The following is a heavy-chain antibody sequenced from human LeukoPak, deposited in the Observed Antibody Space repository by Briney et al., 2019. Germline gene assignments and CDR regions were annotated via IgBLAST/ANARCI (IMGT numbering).Heavy chain of an antibody. CDR2: ISYDGSNK. D-gene: IGHD4-17*01. V-gene: IGHV3-30-3*01. Sequence: GGSLRLSCAASGFTFSSYAMHWVRQAPGKGLEWVAVISYDGSNKYYADSVKGRFTISRDNSKNTLYLLMNSLRAEDTAIYYCAKGTEPSDYGAHFDSWGQGTLVTVSS. J-gene: IGHJ4*02. CDR3: AKGTEPSDYGAHFDS. CDR1: GFTFSSYA.